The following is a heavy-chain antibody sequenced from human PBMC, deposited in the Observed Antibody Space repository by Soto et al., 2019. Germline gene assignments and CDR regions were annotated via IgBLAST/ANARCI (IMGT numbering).Heavy chain of an antibody. CDR2: IYYSGTT. D-gene: IGHD3-16*01. CDR3: ARDQGYRDFSYASHYYYHMDI. J-gene: IGHJ6*02. Sequence: PSETLSLTCRVSGGSIDSANYYWTWIRQLPGKGPEWIGNIYYSGTTFYNPSLKSRLTISIDTSRNQFSLQLTSVTAADTAVYFCARDQGYRDFSYASHYYYHMDIWGQGTTVTVSS. CDR1: GGSIDSANYY. V-gene: IGHV4-30-4*01.